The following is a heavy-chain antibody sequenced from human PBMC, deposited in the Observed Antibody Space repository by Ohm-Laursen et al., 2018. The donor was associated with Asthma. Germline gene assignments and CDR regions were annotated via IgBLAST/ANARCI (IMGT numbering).Heavy chain of an antibody. CDR2: ISYDGSNK. D-gene: IGHD4-11*01. CDR1: GFTFSSYG. V-gene: IGHV3-30*03. CDR3: ARDKTVTTVYYYYYGMDV. Sequence: SLRLSCTASGFTFSSYGMHWVRQAPGKGLEWVAVISYDGSNKYYADSVKGRFTISRDNSKNTLYLQMNSLRAEDTAVYYCARDKTVTTVYYYYYGMDVWGQGTTVTVSS. J-gene: IGHJ6*02.